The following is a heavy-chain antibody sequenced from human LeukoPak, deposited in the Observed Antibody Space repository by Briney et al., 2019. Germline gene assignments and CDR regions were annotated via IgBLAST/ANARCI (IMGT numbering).Heavy chain of an antibody. CDR1: GFTFSSYE. J-gene: IGHJ4*02. Sequence: GGSLRLSCAASGFTFSSYEMNWVRQAPGKGLEWISYISSSGTTIFYADSVKGRFTISRDNAKNSLNLQMNSLRAEDTAVYYCARGGGYTYGLPLDYWGQGTLVTVSS. CDR3: ARGGGYTYGLPLDY. D-gene: IGHD5-18*01. CDR2: ISSSGTTI. V-gene: IGHV3-48*03.